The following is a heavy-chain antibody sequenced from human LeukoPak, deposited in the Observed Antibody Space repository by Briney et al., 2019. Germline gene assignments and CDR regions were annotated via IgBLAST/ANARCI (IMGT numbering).Heavy chain of an antibody. J-gene: IGHJ5*02. CDR2: ISWNRGSI. CDR3: AKGVPYDSKGWFDP. V-gene: IGHV3-9*01. CDR1: GFTFDDYA. Sequence: PGGFLRLSCAASGFTFDDYAMHWIRQAPGKGLEWVSGISWNRGSIGYADSVKGRFTISRDNAKNSLYLQMNSLRAEDTALYYCAKGVPYDSKGWFDPWGQGTLVTVSS. D-gene: IGHD3-22*01.